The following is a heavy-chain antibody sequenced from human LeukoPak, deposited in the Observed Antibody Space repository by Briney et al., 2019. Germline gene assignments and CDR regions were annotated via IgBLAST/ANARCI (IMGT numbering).Heavy chain of an antibody. J-gene: IGHJ4*02. CDR2: IYHSGST. D-gene: IGHD2-21*01. V-gene: IGHV4-38-2*02. CDR1: GYSISSGYY. CDR3: ARDDLAYRGGDCYAAFDY. Sequence: SETLSLTCTVSGYSISSGYYWGWIRQPPGKGLEWIGSIYHSGSTYYNPSPKSRVTISVDTSKNQFSLKLSSVTAADTAVYYCARDDLAYRGGDCYAAFDYWGQGTLVTVSS.